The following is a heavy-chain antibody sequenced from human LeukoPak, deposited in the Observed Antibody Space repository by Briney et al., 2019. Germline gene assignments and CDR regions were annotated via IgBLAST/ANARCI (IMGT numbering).Heavy chain of an antibody. CDR2: IRNDGATR. CDR1: GFTFDDYN. V-gene: IGHV3-23*01. J-gene: IGHJ4*02. CDR3: AKAYHDSGCLIDY. Sequence: PGGSLRLSCAASGFTFDDYNMNWVRQAQGKGLEWVASIRNDGATRDYAGSVKGRFTISRDNSKNTLYLQLNSLRAEDTAVYYCAKAYHDSGCLIDYWGRGTLVTVSS. D-gene: IGHD6-19*01.